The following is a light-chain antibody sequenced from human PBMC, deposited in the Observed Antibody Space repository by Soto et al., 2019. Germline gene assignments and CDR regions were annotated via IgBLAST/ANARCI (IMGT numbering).Light chain of an antibody. CDR3: QQRGNWPPT. CDR1: QSVSSF. Sequence: DIVLTQSPATLSLSPGEGATLSCRASQSVSSFLAWYQQKPGQPPRLLIYDASNRATGIPGRFSGSGSGTDFALTSSSLEPEDFAAYYCQQRGNWPPTFGPGTKVDI. J-gene: IGKJ3*01. V-gene: IGKV3-11*01. CDR2: DAS.